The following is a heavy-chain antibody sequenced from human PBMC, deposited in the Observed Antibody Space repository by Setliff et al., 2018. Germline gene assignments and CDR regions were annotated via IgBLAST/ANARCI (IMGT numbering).Heavy chain of an antibody. CDR3: AKDCGGDCSSYY. CDR2: INQTGMI. V-gene: IGHV4-38-2*02. Sequence: SETLSLTCTVSGYSIRSGYYWGWIRQSPGKGLEWLGSINQTGMIYYNPSLESRLTISVDTSKNTLYLQMNSLRTEDTAMFYCAKDCGGDCSSYYWGQGTLVTVSS. J-gene: IGHJ4*02. CDR1: GYSIRSGYY. D-gene: IGHD2-21*02.